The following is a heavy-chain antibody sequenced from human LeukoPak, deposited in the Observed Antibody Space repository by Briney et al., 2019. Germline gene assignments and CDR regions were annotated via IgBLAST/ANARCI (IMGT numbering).Heavy chain of an antibody. Sequence: PGGSLRLSCAASGFTFSSYSMNWVRQAPGKGLEWVSYISSSSSTIYYADSVKGRFTISRDNAKNSLYLQMNSLRAEDTAVYYCTTYDYYGSGSLDYWGQGTLVTVSS. V-gene: IGHV3-48*01. CDR1: GFTFSSYS. CDR3: TTYDYYGSGSLDY. CDR2: ISSSSSTI. D-gene: IGHD3-10*01. J-gene: IGHJ4*02.